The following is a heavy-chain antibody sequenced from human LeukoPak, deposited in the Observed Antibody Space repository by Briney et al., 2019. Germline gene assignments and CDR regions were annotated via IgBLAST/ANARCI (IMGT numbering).Heavy chain of an antibody. V-gene: IGHV3-7*01. D-gene: IGHD1-26*01. J-gene: IGHJ4*02. CDR2: IKHDGSDK. Sequence: GGSLRLSCAASGFSFSTYWMAWVRQAPGMGPEWVANIKHDGSDKNYVDSVKGRFTISRENTKTSLYLQMNSLRAEDTAVYYCARDVVGSLDYWGQGTLVTVSS. CDR1: GFSFSTYW. CDR3: ARDVVGSLDY.